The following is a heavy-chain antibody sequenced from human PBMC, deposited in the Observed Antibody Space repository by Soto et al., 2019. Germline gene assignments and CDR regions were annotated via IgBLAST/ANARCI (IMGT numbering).Heavy chain of an antibody. J-gene: IGHJ4*02. D-gene: IGHD6-13*01. CDR2: IIPLPSTA. CDR1: GCTFSSHS. Sequence: QVQLVESGAEVQKPGSSVKLSCKAAGCTFSSHSSDWVRQAPGQGLELMGRIIPLPSTANYADKFQGRVTISTDKSTSTAYMALSSLSAKDRAIYYCAREKYTISGYRSYFDYWGQGTLVTVSS. CDR3: AREKYTISGYRSYFDY. V-gene: IGHV1-69*08.